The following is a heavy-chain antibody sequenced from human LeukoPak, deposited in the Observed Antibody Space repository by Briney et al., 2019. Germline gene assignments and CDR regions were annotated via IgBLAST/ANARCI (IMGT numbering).Heavy chain of an antibody. CDR2: SSSSSSYI. CDR3: ARGQQRLVSNFDY. Sequence: GGSLRLSCAASGFTFSSYSMNWVRQAPGKGLEWVSSSSSSSSYIYYADSVKGRFTISRDNAKNSLYLQMNSLRAEDTAVYYCARGQQRLVSNFDYWGQGTLVTVSS. D-gene: IGHD6-13*01. V-gene: IGHV3-21*01. J-gene: IGHJ4*02. CDR1: GFTFSSYS.